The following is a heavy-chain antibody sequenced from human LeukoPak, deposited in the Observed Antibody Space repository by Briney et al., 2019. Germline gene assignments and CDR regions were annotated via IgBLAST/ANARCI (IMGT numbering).Heavy chain of an antibody. D-gene: IGHD2-2*01. CDR1: GFTFSSYW. Sequence: WGSLRLSCAASGFTFSSYWMSWVRQAPGKGLEWLANIKQDGSEKYYVDSVKGRFTISRDNAKNSLYLQMNSLRAEDTAVYHCARGLGVPAAIIYYYGMDVWGQGTTVTVSS. V-gene: IGHV3-7*01. J-gene: IGHJ6*02. CDR3: ARGLGVPAAIIYYYGMDV. CDR2: IKQDGSEK.